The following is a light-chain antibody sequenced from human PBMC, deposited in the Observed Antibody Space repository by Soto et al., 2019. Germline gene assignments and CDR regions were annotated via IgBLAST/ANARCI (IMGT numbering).Light chain of an antibody. CDR3: SSYTSSSVV. V-gene: IGLV2-14*01. Sequence: QSVLTQPASVSGSPGQSITISCTGTSSDVGGYNYVSWYQQHPGKAPKLMIYEVSNRPSGVSNRFSGSKSGNTASLTISGLQAEDEADYYCSSYTSSSVVVGGGTQLTVL. CDR2: EVS. CDR1: SSDVGGYNY. J-gene: IGLJ2*01.